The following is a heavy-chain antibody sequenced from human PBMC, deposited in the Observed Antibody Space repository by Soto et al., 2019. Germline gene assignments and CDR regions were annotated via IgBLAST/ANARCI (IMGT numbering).Heavy chain of an antibody. CDR2: IIPLFGTT. CDR1: GGTFSTYP. D-gene: IGHD6-13*01. J-gene: IGHJ5*02. Sequence: QVQLVQSGAEVRMPGSSVKVSCKASGGTFSTYPINWVRQAPGQGLEWMGGIIPLFGTTNYAQKFKGRVTITADESTSTAYMELSSLIAEDAAVYYCARGATHGSSWYFCFDPWGQGTLVTVSS. V-gene: IGHV1-69*01. CDR3: ARGATHGSSWYFCFDP.